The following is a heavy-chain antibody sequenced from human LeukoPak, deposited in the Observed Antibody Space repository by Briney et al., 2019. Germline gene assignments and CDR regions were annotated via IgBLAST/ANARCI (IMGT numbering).Heavy chain of an antibody. CDR2: ISGSDGST. J-gene: IGHJ4*02. V-gene: IGHV3-23*01. D-gene: IGHD3-9*01. CDR1: GFT. Sequence: PGGSLRLSCAASGFTMSWVRQAPGKGLEWVSAISGSDGSTYYADSVKGRFTISRDNSKNTLYLQMNSLRAEDTAVYYCASGRTGYHYFDYWGQGTLDSVSS. CDR3: ASGRTGYHYFDY.